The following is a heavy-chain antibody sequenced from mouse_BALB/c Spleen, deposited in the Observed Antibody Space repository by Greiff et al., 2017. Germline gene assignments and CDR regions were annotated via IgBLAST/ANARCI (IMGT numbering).Heavy chain of an antibody. Sequence: VQLQQSGAELARPGASVKLSCKASGYTFTSYWMQWVKQRPGQGLEWIGAIYPGDGDTRYTQKFKGKATLTADKSSSTAYMQLSSLASEDSAVYYCARGGLRLGFAYWGQGTLVTVSA. CDR1: GYTFTSYW. CDR3: ARGGLRLGFAY. D-gene: IGHD1-2*01. V-gene: IGHV1-87*01. J-gene: IGHJ3*01. CDR2: IYPGDGDT.